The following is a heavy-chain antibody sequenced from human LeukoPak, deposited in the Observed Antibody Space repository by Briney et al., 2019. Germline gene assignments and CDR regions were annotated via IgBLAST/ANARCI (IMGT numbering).Heavy chain of an antibody. V-gene: IGHV3-48*01. CDR1: GFTFSSYS. J-gene: IGHJ4*02. CDR3: ARIGYSSSSFDY. D-gene: IGHD6-13*01. Sequence: TGGSLRLSCAASGFTFSSYSMNWVRQAPGKGLEWVSYISSSSTIYYADSVKGRFTISRDNAKNSLYLQMNSLRAEDTAVYYCARIGYSSSSFDYWGQGTLVTVSS. CDR2: ISSSSTI.